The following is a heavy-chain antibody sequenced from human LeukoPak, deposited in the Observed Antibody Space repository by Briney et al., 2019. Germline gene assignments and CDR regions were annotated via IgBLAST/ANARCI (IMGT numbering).Heavy chain of an antibody. V-gene: IGHV4-39*01. CDR3: ARHSSGSDY. J-gene: IGHJ4*02. D-gene: IGHD6-19*01. CDR2: IYYSGST. Sequence: SETLSLTCTVSGGSISSSSYSWGWIRQPPGTGLEWVGSIYYSGSTYFNPSLESRVTISVGTSKNQFSLNLSSVTAADTAVYYCARHSSGSDYWGQGTLVTVSS. CDR1: GGSISSSSYS.